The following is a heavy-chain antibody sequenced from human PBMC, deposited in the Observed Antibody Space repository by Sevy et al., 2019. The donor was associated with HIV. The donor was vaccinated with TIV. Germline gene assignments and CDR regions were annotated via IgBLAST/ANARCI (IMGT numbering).Heavy chain of an antibody. CDR1: GGSFTSLY. V-gene: IGHV4-59*08. D-gene: IGHD1-26*01. Sequence: SETLSLTCTVSGGSFTSLYWNWIRQPPGKGLEWIANIYSNGHINYNPSLKSRVTISLDTSKNQFSLGLSSVTAADTAMYYCAGENAWGRGYSWGQGTLVTVSS. CDR2: IYSNGHI. J-gene: IGHJ4*02. CDR3: AGENAWGRGYS.